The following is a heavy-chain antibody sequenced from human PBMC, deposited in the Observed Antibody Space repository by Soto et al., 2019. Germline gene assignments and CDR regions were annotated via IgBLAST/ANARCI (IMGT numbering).Heavy chain of an antibody. Sequence: EVQLLESGGDLVQPGGSLRLSCAASGFNFNSYAMTWVRQAPGKGLEWVSAISPSGGSTFYADSVKGRFTISRDNSQNTLYLQLSSLRAEDTAMYYCAKGSQAARPYYFHYWGQGTLVTVSS. V-gene: IGHV3-23*01. CDR1: GFNFNSYA. J-gene: IGHJ4*02. D-gene: IGHD6-6*01. CDR2: ISPSGGST. CDR3: AKGSQAARPYYFHY.